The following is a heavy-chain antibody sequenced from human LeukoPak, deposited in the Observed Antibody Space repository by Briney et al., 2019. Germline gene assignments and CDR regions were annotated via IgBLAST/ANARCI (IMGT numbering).Heavy chain of an antibody. CDR3: LRTDSSGSRAN. Sequence: GGPLRLSCAASGFSFTTYWMTWVRQAPGKGLEWVANINQDGSQKYYVDSVKGRFTISRDNAKNSLYLQMNSLRAEDTAVYYCLRTDSSGSRANWGQGTLVTVSS. D-gene: IGHD3-22*01. CDR1: GFSFTTYW. J-gene: IGHJ4*02. CDR2: INQDGSQK. V-gene: IGHV3-7*01.